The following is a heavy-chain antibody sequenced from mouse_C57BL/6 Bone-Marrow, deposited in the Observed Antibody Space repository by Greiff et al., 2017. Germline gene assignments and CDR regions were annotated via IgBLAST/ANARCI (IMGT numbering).Heavy chain of an antibody. J-gene: IGHJ1*03. Sequence: VQLQQSGAELARPGASVKLSCKASGYTFTSYGISWVKQRTGQGLEWIGEIYPRSGNTYYNEKFKGKATLTADKSSSTAYMELRSLTSEDSAVYFCARVDYDVRDWYFDVWGTGTTVTVSS. CDR2: IYPRSGNT. V-gene: IGHV1-81*01. CDR1: GYTFTSYG. D-gene: IGHD2-4*01. CDR3: ARVDYDVRDWYFDV.